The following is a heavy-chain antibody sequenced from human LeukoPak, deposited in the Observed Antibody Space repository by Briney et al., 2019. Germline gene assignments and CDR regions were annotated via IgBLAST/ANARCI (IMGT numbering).Heavy chain of an antibody. Sequence: ASVNVSCKVSGYTLTELSMHWVRQAPGKGLEWMGGFDPEDGETIYAQKFQGRVTMTEDTSTDTAYMELSSLRSEDTAVYYCATGHYYDSSGYYLPYNWFDPWGQGTLVTVSS. CDR3: ATGHYYDSSGYYLPYNWFDP. CDR2: FDPEDGET. D-gene: IGHD3-22*01. J-gene: IGHJ5*02. V-gene: IGHV1-24*01. CDR1: GYTLTELS.